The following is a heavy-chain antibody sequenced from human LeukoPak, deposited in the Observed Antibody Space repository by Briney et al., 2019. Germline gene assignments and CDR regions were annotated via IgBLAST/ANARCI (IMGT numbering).Heavy chain of an antibody. V-gene: IGHV3-23*01. CDR3: AKWGDYDISTGYYVPDY. J-gene: IGHJ4*02. Sequence: QAGTSLRLSCVASGFTFTNYAMSWVRQAPGKGLEWVSAITGSDGSSYYADSVKGRFTISRDNSKNTLYLQVNSLRAEDTAVYYCAKWGDYDISTGYYVPDYWGQGTLVTVSS. D-gene: IGHD3-9*01. CDR1: GFTFTNYA. CDR2: ITGSDGSS.